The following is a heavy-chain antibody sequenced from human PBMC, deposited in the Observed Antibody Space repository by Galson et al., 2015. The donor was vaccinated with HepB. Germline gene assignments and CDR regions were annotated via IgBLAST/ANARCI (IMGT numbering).Heavy chain of an antibody. Sequence: SLRLSCAASGFSFSSYGMHWVRQAPGKGPEWVAFMRYDGTIQYYADSVKGRFTISRDNVKNALYLQMNSLRADDTAVYYCTTGERDSECDVWTYPRAKCVFYYYMDVWGKGTTVTVSS. CDR1: GFSFSSYG. V-gene: IGHV3-30*02. J-gene: IGHJ6*03. D-gene: IGHD7-27*01. CDR3: TTGERDSECDVWTYPRAKCVFYYYMDV. CDR2: MRYDGTIQ.